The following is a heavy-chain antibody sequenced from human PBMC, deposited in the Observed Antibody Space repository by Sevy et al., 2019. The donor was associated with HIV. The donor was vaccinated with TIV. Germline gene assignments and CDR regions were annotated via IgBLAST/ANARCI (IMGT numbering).Heavy chain of an antibody. Sequence: ASVKVSCKASGYTFTGYYMHWVRQAPGQGLEWMGWINPNSEGTNYAQKFQGRVTMTRDTSISTANMELGRLRSDDTAVYYCARDGGTTGTTLNSYYYYYGMDVWGQGTTVTVSS. CDR1: GYTFTGYY. J-gene: IGHJ6*02. D-gene: IGHD1-1*01. V-gene: IGHV1-2*02. CDR2: INPNSEGT. CDR3: ARDGGTTGTTLNSYYYYYGMDV.